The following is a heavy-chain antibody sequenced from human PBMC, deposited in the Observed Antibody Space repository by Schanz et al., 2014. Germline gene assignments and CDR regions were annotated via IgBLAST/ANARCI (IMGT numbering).Heavy chain of an antibody. V-gene: IGHV3-15*04. CDR2: IENNANGATT. D-gene: IGHD1-20*01. Sequence: VKLVESGGGVVQPGRSLRLSCEASGFTFSNYGMHWVRQAPGKGLEWVGRIENNANGATTDYAAPVKGRFTVSRDDSRNTLYLQMNTLRTDDTALYYCTTFNNRDALYIWGQGTMVSVSS. J-gene: IGHJ3*02. CDR1: GFTFSNYG. CDR3: TTFNNRDALYI.